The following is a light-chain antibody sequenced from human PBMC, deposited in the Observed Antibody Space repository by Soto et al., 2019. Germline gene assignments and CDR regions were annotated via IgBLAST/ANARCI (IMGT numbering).Light chain of an antibody. V-gene: IGKV3D-15*01. J-gene: IGKJ1*01. CDR1: QSVSSN. CDR3: QQYNNWPPWT. CDR2: GAS. Sequence: EIVMTQSPATLSVSPVERATLSCMASQSVSSNLAWYQQKPGQAPRLLIYGASTRATSIPARFSGSGSGTDFTLAISRLEPEDFAVYYCQQYNNWPPWTFGQGTKVDI.